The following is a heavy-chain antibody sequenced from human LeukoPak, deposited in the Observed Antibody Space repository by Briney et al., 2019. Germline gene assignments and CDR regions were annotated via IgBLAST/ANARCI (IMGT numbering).Heavy chain of an antibody. Sequence: ASVKVSCKASGGTFSSYAISWVRQAPGQGLEWMGGIIPIFGTANYAQKFQGRVTITADESTSTAYMELSSLRSEDTAVYYCARDRGYRGYDFLSDPLDYWGQGTLVTVSS. CDR1: GGTFSSYA. CDR2: IIPIFGTA. CDR3: ARDRGYRGYDFLSDPLDY. D-gene: IGHD5-12*01. J-gene: IGHJ4*02. V-gene: IGHV1-69*13.